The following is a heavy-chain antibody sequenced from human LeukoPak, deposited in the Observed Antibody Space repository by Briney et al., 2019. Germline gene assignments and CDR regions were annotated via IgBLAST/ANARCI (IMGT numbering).Heavy chain of an antibody. D-gene: IGHD3-22*01. CDR1: GFTFDDYG. V-gene: IGHV3-20*04. Sequence: PGGALRLSCAASGFTFDDYGMSWVRQAPGKGLGWVSGINWNGGSTGYADSVKGRFTISRDNAKNSLYLQMNSLRAEDTALYYCARDRAPLYYYDSSGYAFDIWGQGTMVTVSS. J-gene: IGHJ3*02. CDR2: INWNGGST. CDR3: ARDRAPLYYYDSSGYAFDI.